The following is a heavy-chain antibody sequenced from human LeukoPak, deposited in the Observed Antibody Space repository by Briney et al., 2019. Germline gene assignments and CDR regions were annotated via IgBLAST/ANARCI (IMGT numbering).Heavy chain of an antibody. CDR1: GFTFSTYW. D-gene: IGHD3/OR15-3a*01. CDR2: INTDGSSI. V-gene: IGHV3-74*01. CDR3: ARADFWTGYYGY. J-gene: IGHJ4*02. Sequence: GGSLRLSCVASGFTFSTYWRHWVRQAPGKGLVWVSRINTDGSSISYADSVKGRFTISRDNAKNTLYLQMNSLRAEDTAVYYCARADFWTGYYGYWGQGILVAVSS.